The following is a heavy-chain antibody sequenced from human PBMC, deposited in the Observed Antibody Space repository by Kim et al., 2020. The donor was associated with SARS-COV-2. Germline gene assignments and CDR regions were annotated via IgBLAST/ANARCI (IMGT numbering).Heavy chain of an antibody. V-gene: IGHV2-5*01. J-gene: IGHJ4*02. Sequence: SGPTLVNPTQTLTLTCSFSGFSLSTSGLGVGWIRQPPGKALEWLALIYWNDDKRYSPSLKTRLTVTMATSRNQVVLTMTNMDPVDSGTYYCAHRGGTGSKFDYWGQGTLVTVSS. CDR2: IYWNDDK. CDR3: AHRGGTGSKFDY. D-gene: IGHD1-1*01. CDR1: GFSLSTSGLG.